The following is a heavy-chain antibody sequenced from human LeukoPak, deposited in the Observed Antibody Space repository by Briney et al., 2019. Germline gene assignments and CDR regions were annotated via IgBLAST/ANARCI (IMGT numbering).Heavy chain of an antibody. Sequence: PSETLSLTCTVSGGSISSSSYYWGWIRQPPGKGLEWIGSIYYSGGTYYNPSLKSRVTISVDTSKNQSSLKLSSVTAADTAVYYCASPLDAFDIWGQGTMVTVSS. CDR3: ASPLDAFDI. V-gene: IGHV4-39*01. J-gene: IGHJ3*02. CDR1: GGSISSSSYY. CDR2: IYYSGGT.